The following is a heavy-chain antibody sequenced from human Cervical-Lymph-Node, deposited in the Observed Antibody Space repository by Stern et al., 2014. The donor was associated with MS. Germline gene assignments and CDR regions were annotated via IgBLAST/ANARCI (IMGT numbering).Heavy chain of an antibody. CDR2: IYTDDNT. J-gene: IGHJ3*02. CDR3: ARAIFGVNTAAMAPDAFDT. CDR1: GFTVSNNY. D-gene: IGHD3-3*01. V-gene: IGHV3-53*01. Sequence: EVQLVESGGGLIQPGGSLRLSCAAPGFTVSNNYMSWVRQAPGQGLEWVSLIYTDDNTYNAGSVKGRFTSSRDSSKNKLFLQMNSLIAEDTAVYYCARAIFGVNTAAMAPDAFDTWGQGTMVTVSS.